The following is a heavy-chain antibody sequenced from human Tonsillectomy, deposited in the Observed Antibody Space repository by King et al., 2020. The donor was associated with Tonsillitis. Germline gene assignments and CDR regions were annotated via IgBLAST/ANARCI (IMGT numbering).Heavy chain of an antibody. Sequence: VQLVESGGGLIQPGGSLRLSCAASGFTVSSNYMNWVRQAPGKGLEWVSVIYSGGSTYYADSVKGRFTISRDNSKNTLYLQMNSLRAEDTAVYYCARGVRVRGVNYYGMDVWGQGTTVTVSS. CDR2: IYSGGST. V-gene: IGHV3-53*01. CDR3: ARGVRVRGVNYYGMDV. J-gene: IGHJ6*02. CDR1: GFTVSSNY. D-gene: IGHD3-10*01.